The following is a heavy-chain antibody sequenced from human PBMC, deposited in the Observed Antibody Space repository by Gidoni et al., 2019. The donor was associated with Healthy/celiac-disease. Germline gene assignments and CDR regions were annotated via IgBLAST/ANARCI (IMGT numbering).Heavy chain of an antibody. D-gene: IGHD6-13*01. J-gene: IGHJ4*02. V-gene: IGHV4-39*01. CDR3: ARLVTAAGMSPDY. Sequence: GLEWIGSIYYSGSTYYNPSLKSRVTISVDTSKNQFSLKLSSVTAADTAVYYCARLVTAAGMSPDYWGQGTLVTVSS. CDR2: IYYSGST.